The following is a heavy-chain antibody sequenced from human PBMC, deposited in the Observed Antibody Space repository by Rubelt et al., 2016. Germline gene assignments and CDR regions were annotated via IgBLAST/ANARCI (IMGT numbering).Heavy chain of an antibody. J-gene: IGHJ6*03. Sequence: QVQLQQWGAGLLKPSETLSLTCAVYGGSFSGYYWSWIRQPPGKGLEWIGEINHSGSTNYNPSLKGRVTLSVDTSKNQFSRRLCFVTAADTAVYFCARVGYNSGPLVGYYYYYMDVWGKGTTVTVSS. D-gene: IGHD5-18*01. CDR2: INHSGST. CDR3: ARVGYNSGPLVGYYYYYMDV. V-gene: IGHV4-34*01. CDR1: GGSFSGYY.